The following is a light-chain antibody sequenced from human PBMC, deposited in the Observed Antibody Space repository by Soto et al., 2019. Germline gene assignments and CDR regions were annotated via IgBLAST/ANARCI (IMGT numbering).Light chain of an antibody. V-gene: IGKV1-17*03. CDR3: LQYNSYPWT. J-gene: IGKJ1*01. CDR2: GAS. Sequence: DIQMSQSPSAMSASVGDSVSITCRASQGISIYLAWFQQTPGKVPKRLIYGASSLQSGVPSRFSGSGSGTEFTLTISSLQAEDFAIYYCLQYNSYPWTFGQGTKVEIK. CDR1: QGISIY.